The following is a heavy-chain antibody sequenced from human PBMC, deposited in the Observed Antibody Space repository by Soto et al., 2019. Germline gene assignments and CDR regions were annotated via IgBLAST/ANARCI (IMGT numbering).Heavy chain of an antibody. CDR1: GGSFSGYY. Sequence: SETLSLTCAVYGGSFSGYYWSWIRQPPGKGLEWIGEINHSGSTNYNPSLKSRVTISVDTSKNQFSLKLSSVTAADTAVYYCARGSIVGATVTLGSGYEYWGQGTLVTVSS. J-gene: IGHJ4*02. CDR2: INHSGST. CDR3: ARGSIVGATVTLGSGYEY. D-gene: IGHD1-26*01. V-gene: IGHV4-34*01.